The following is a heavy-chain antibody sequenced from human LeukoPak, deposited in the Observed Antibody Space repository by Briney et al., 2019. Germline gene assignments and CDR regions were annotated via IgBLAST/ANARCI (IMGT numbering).Heavy chain of an antibody. D-gene: IGHD2-2*01. CDR3: VGYCSSTSCSNHAFDI. CDR1: GFTFSSYS. J-gene: IGHJ3*02. CDR2: ISSSSSTI. V-gene: IGHV3-48*04. Sequence: PGGSLRLSCAASGFTFSSYSMNWVRQAPGKGLEWVSYISSSSSTIYYADSVKGRFTISRDNAKNSLYLQMNSLRAEDTAVYYCVGYCSSTSCSNHAFDIWGQGTMVTVSS.